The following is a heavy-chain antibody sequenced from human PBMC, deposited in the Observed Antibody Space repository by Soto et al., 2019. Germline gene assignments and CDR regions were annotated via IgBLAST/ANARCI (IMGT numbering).Heavy chain of an antibody. Sequence: EVQLVESGGGLVQPGGSLRLSCAASGFTFSSHDMHWVRQATGKGLEWVSAIGTAGDTYYPGSVKGRFTISRENAKNSLYLQMNSLRAEDTAVYYCARGRYSGYISKENWFDPWGQGTLVTVSS. D-gene: IGHD5-12*01. J-gene: IGHJ5*02. CDR3: ARGRYSGYISKENWFDP. CDR2: IGTAGDT. CDR1: GFTFSSHD. V-gene: IGHV3-13*01.